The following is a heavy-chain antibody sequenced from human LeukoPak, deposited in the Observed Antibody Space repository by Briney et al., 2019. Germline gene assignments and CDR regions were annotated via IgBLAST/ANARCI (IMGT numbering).Heavy chain of an antibody. CDR2: IYTSGST. Sequence: SETLSLTCTVSGGSISSYYWSWIRQPAGKGLEWIGRIYTSGSTNYNPSLKSRVTMSVDTSKNQFSLKLSSVTAADTAVYYYARETWAYYYGSGSYRWFDPWGQGTLVTVSS. CDR3: ARETWAYYYGSGSYRWFDP. J-gene: IGHJ5*02. D-gene: IGHD3-10*01. CDR1: GGSISSYY. V-gene: IGHV4-4*07.